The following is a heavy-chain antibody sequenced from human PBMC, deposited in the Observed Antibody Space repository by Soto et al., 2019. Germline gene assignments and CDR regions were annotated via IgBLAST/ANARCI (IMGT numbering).Heavy chain of an antibody. D-gene: IGHD1-26*01. CDR1: GFTFSSYG. Sequence: GGSLRLSCAASGFTFSSYGMHWVRQAPGKGLEWVAVIWYDGSNKYYADSVKGRFTISRDNSKNTLYLQMNSLRAEDTAVYYCAGGAEWELRKGYYYGMDVWGQGTTVT. J-gene: IGHJ6*02. CDR3: AGGAEWELRKGYYYGMDV. V-gene: IGHV3-33*01. CDR2: IWYDGSNK.